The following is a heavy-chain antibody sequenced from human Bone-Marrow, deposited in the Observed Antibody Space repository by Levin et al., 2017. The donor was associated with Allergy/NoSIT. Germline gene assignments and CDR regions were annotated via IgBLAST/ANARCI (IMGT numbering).Heavy chain of an antibody. CDR1: GFTFSSYA. D-gene: IGHD1-1*01. Sequence: GESLKISCAASGFTFSSYAMHWVRQAPGKGLEWVAVISYDGSNKYYADSVKGRFTISRDNSKNTLYLQMNSLRAEDTAVYYCARVRTTGTTSYYYYGMDVWGQGTTVTVSS. CDR3: ARVRTTGTTSYYYYGMDV. J-gene: IGHJ6*02. CDR2: ISYDGSNK. V-gene: IGHV3-30*04.